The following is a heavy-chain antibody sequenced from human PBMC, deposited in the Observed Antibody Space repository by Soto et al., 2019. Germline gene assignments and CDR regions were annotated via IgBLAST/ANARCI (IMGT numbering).Heavy chain of an antibody. J-gene: IGHJ4*02. CDR3: ARDKITGLFDY. V-gene: IGHV4-39*07. CDR1: GGSISSSRCH. Sequence: SETLSLTCTVSGGSISSSRCHWGWIRQPPGKGLEWIASIKYSGTTFYNPSLQSRVTISVDTSKNQFSLKLSSVTAADTAVYYCARDKITGLFDYWGQGTLVTVSS. D-gene: IGHD2-8*02. CDR2: IKYSGTT.